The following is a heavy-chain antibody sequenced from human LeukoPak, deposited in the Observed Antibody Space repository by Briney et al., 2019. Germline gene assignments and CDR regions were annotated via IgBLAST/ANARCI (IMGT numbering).Heavy chain of an antibody. J-gene: IGHJ4*02. CDR2: IRYDGNNK. CDR1: GFTFSSYG. CDR3: AKDGTRGIRFGKIPHYFDY. Sequence: GGSLRLSCAASGFTFSSYGMHWVRQAPGKGLEWVLYIRYDGNNKYYADSVKGRFTISRDSSKNTLYLQMNSLRVDDTAVYYCAKDGTRGIRFGKIPHYFDYWGQGTLVTVSS. V-gene: IGHV3-30*02. D-gene: IGHD3-10*01.